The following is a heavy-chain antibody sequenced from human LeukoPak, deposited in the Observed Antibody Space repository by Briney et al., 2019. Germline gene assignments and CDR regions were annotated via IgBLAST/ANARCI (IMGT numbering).Heavy chain of an antibody. Sequence: GGSLRLSCAASGFTFSSYAMSWVRQDPGKGLEWVSAISGSGDSTYYADSVKGRFTISRDNSKNTLYLQMNSLRAEDTAVYYCAKSGSGWYRFDCWGQGTLVTVSS. CDR2: ISGSGDST. CDR1: GFTFSSYA. J-gene: IGHJ4*02. CDR3: AKSGSGWYRFDC. V-gene: IGHV3-23*01. D-gene: IGHD6-19*01.